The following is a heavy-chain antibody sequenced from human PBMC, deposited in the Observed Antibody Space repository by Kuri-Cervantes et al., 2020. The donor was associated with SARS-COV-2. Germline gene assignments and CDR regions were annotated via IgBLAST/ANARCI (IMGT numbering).Heavy chain of an antibody. D-gene: IGHD2-8*01. V-gene: IGHV1-18*01. Sequence: ASVKVSCKASGGTFSSYTISWVRQAPGQGLEWMGWISAYNGNTNYAQKLQGRVTMTTDTSTSTAYMELRSLRSDDTAVYYCARDPPPDIVLMVYAIPGGMDVWGQGTRVTGSS. CDR2: ISAYNGNT. CDR1: GGTFSSYT. CDR3: ARDPPPDIVLMVYAIPGGMDV. J-gene: IGHJ6*01.